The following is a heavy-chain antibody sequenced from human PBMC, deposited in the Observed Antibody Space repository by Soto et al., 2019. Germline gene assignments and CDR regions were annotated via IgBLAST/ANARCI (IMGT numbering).Heavy chain of an antibody. J-gene: IGHJ4*02. CDR1: GFTFSSYA. D-gene: IGHD4-17*01. V-gene: IGHV3-30-3*01. CDR2: ISYDGSNK. CDR3: ARGLVYGDYEGYY. Sequence: QVQLVESGGGVVQPGRSLRLSCAASGFTFSSYAMHWVRQAPGKGLEWVAVISYDGSNKYYADSVKGRFTISRDNSKNTLYLQMNSLRAEDTAVYYCARGLVYGDYEGYYWGQGTLVTVSS.